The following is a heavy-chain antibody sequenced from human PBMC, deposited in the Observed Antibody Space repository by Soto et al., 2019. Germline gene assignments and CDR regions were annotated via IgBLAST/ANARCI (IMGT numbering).Heavy chain of an antibody. CDR1: GFTFSSYA. J-gene: IGHJ4*02. CDR2: ISGSVGDT. D-gene: IGHD3-16*01. CDR3: AKALSSFYFDY. V-gene: IGHV3-23*01. Sequence: EVQLLEAGGGLVQPGGSLRLSCAASGFTFSSYAMIWVRQSPGRGLEWVSAISGSVGDTYYADSVKGRFTNSRDNSRNTRYLPMNSMRAEDTAVYYCAKALSSFYFDYWGQGTLVTVSS.